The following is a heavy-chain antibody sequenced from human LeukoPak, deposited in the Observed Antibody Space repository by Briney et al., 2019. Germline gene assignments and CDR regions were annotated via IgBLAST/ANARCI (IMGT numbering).Heavy chain of an antibody. Sequence: PGGSLRLSCAASGFMFSTYEMNWVRQAPGKGLEWLSYISYNGRSIYYADSVKGRFTISRDNSKHTLYLQMNSLRAEDTAVYYCARDRIGDRTATMITIWGQGTMVTVSS. D-gene: IGHD3-22*01. V-gene: IGHV3-48*03. J-gene: IGHJ3*02. CDR2: ISYNGRSI. CDR1: GFMFSTYE. CDR3: ARDRIGDRTATMITI.